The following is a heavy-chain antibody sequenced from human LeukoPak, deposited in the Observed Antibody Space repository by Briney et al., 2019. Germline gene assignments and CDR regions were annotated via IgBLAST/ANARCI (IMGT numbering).Heavy chain of an antibody. CDR2: ISAYNGNT. D-gene: IGHD3-16*02. Sequence: ASVKVSRKASGYTFTSYGISWVRQAPGQGLEWMGWISAYNGNTNYAQKLQGRVTMTTDTSTSTAYMELRSLRSDDTAVYYCAREKPVKGYYYYYGMDVWGQGTTVTVSS. J-gene: IGHJ6*02. CDR1: GYTFTSYG. CDR3: AREKPVKGYYYYYGMDV. V-gene: IGHV1-18*01.